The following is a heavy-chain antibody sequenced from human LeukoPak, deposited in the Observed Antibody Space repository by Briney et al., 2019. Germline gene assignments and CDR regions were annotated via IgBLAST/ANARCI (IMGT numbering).Heavy chain of an antibody. D-gene: IGHD2-15*01. Sequence: GSVKVSCKASGYTFTSHPISWARQAPGQGLEWAGWSSTSNGATNYAQKLQGRVTMTTDTSTTTAYLEVRTLTSDDTAVYYCARDPGAAVFDYWGQGTLVIVSS. CDR2: SSTSNGAT. J-gene: IGHJ4*02. V-gene: IGHV1-18*01. CDR3: ARDPGAAVFDY. CDR1: GYTFTSHP.